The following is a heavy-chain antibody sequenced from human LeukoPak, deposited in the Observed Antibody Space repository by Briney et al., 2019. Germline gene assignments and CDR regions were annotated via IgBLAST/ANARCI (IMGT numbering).Heavy chain of an antibody. CDR3: ARDSYGDANFNS. CDR2: ITSSGTYI. D-gene: IGHD4-17*01. Sequence: TGGSLRLSCATSGFTFNNYNMNWVRQAPGRALEWVSSITSSGTYIFYADSVKGRFTISRDNAKNSLYLQMNSLGPEDTAVYYCARDSYGDANFNSWGQGTLVTVSS. V-gene: IGHV3-21*01. J-gene: IGHJ4*02. CDR1: GFTFNNYN.